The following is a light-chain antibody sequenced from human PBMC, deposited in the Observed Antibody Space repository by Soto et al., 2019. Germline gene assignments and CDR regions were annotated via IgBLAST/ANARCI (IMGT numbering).Light chain of an antibody. CDR2: DAS. J-gene: IGKJ4*01. Sequence: DIQMTQSPSTLSAPVGDRVTITCRASQSISSWLAWYQQKPGKAPKLLIYDASGLESGVPSRFSGSGSGTEFTLTISSLQPDDSATYYCQQYNSYSLAFGGGTKVDIK. V-gene: IGKV1-5*01. CDR3: QQYNSYSLA. CDR1: QSISSW.